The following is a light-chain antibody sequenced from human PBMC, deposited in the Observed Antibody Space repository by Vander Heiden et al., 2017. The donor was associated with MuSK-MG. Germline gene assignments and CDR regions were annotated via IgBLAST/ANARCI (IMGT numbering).Light chain of an antibody. CDR3: CSSAGSSTLGV. Sequence: QAALTQPAARSWSPEQSITIPCTGTSRDVGCHNLVSCYQQHPGKAPKLMIYEVSKRPSGVPNRFSGSTSGTTATLTIPGLQAEDEADYYCCSSAGSSTLGVFGGGTKLTVL. J-gene: IGLJ3*02. CDR1: SRDVGCHNL. V-gene: IGLV2-23*02. CDR2: EVS.